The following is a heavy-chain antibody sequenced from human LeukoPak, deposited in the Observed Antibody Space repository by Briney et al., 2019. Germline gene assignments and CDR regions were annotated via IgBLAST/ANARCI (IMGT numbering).Heavy chain of an antibody. V-gene: IGHV3-23*01. Sequence: PGGSLRLSCAVSGFTFSRYAMKWVRQAPGKGLEWVSGISASGGSTYYADSVRGRFSISRDNSKNTVDLQMDSLRGEDTAIYYCAKGTSDFEETYAYDIWGRGTMVTVSS. J-gene: IGHJ3*02. D-gene: IGHD1-1*01. CDR3: AKGTSDFEETYAYDI. CDR1: GFTFSRYA. CDR2: ISASGGST.